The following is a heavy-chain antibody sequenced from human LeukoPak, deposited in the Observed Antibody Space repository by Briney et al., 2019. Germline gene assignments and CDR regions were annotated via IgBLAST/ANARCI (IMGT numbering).Heavy chain of an antibody. CDR1: GGSISSSSYY. J-gene: IGHJ4*02. Sequence: SETLSLTCTVSGGSISSSSYYWGWIRQPPGKGLEWIGSIYYSGSTYYNPSLKSRVTISVDTSKNQFSLKLSSVTAADTAVYYCARDYSRVGAIAYWGQGTLVTVSS. CDR2: IYYSGST. V-gene: IGHV4-39*07. CDR3: ARDYSRVGAIAY. D-gene: IGHD1-26*01.